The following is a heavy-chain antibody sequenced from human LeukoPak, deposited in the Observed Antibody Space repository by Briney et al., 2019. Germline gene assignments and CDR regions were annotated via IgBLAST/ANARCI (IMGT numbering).Heavy chain of an antibody. CDR3: ARASHDYGDYSHFDY. J-gene: IGHJ4*02. CDR1: GGSISSYY. CDR2: IYTSGST. Sequence: SETLSLACTVSGGSISSYYWSWIRQPAGKGLEWIGRIYTSGSTNYNPSLKSRVTMSVDTSKNQFSLKLSSVTAADTAVYYCARASHDYGDYSHFDYWGQGTLVTVSS. D-gene: IGHD4-17*01. V-gene: IGHV4-4*07.